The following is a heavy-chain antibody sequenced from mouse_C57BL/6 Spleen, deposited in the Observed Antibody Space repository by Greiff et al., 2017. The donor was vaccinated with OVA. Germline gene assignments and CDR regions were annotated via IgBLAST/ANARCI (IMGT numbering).Heavy chain of an antibody. V-gene: IGHV14-1*01. D-gene: IGHD2-4*01. CDR2: IDPEDGDT. Sequence: VQLQQSGAELVRPGASVKLSCTASGFNIKDYYMHWVKQRPEQGLEWIGRIDPEDGDTEYAPKFQGKATMTADTSSNTAYLQLSSLTSEDTSVYYCIPGVDYDGDFDYWGQGTTLTVSS. CDR3: IPGVDYDGDFDY. J-gene: IGHJ2*01. CDR1: GFNIKDYY.